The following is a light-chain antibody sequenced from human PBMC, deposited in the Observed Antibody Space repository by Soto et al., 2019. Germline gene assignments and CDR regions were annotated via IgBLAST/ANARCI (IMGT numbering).Light chain of an antibody. CDR1: SSNIGAGYD. V-gene: IGLV1-40*01. Sequence: QSVLTQPPSVSGAPGQRVTISCTGSSSNIGAGYDVHWYQQLTGTAHKLLIYGNNNRPSGVPDRFSGSKSGTSASLAITGLQAEDEADYYCQSYDISLSGHVIFGGGTKLTVL. CDR3: QSYDISLSGHVI. J-gene: IGLJ2*01. CDR2: GNN.